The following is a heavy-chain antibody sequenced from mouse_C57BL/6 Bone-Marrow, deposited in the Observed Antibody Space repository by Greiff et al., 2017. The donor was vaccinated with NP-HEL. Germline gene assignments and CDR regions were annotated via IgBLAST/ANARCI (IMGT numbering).Heavy chain of an antibody. J-gene: IGHJ4*01. CDR2: IRNKANGYTT. V-gene: IGHV7-3*01. D-gene: IGHD1-1*01. CDR1: GFTFTDYY. CDR3: ARGLYYGSHYAMDY. Sequence: EVHLVESGGGLVQPGGSLSLSCAASGFTFTDYYMSWVRQPPGKALEWLGFIRNKANGYTTEYSASVKGRFTISRDNSQSILYLQRNALRAEDSATYYCARGLYYGSHYAMDYWGQGTSVTVSS.